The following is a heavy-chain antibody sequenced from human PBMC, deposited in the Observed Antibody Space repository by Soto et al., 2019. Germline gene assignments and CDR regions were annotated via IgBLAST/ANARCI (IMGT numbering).Heavy chain of an antibody. Sequence: QVQLQESGPGLVKPSQTLSLTCTVSGGSISSGSYYWRWIRQHPGKGLERIGYIFFTGSTICNPSPKTRVAISIDTSKNQFSLKRSSMTAADLAVYYCARVYTVNYDGYFDYWGQGTLVTDSS. CDR3: ARVYTVNYDGYFDY. V-gene: IGHV4-31*03. D-gene: IGHD3-22*01. J-gene: IGHJ4*02. CDR1: GGSISSGSYY. CDR2: IFFTGST.